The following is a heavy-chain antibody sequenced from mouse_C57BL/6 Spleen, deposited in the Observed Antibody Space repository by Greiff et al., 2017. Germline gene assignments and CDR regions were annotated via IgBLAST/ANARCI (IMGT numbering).Heavy chain of an antibody. J-gene: IGHJ4*01. CDR2: IDPNSGGT. D-gene: IGHD2-12*01. CDR3: ARVYDYAMDY. CDR1: GYTFTSYW. Sequence: QVQLQQPGAELVKPGASVKRSCKASGYTFTSYWMHWVKQRPGRGLEWLGRIDPNSGGTKYNEKFKSKATLTVDKPSSTAYMQLSRLTSEDSAVYYCARVYDYAMDYWGQGTSVTVSS. V-gene: IGHV1-72*01.